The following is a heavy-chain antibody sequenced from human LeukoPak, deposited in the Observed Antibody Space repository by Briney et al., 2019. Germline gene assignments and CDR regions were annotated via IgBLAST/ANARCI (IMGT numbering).Heavy chain of an antibody. CDR2: INPNSGGT. J-gene: IGHJ4*02. V-gene: IGHV1-2*02. CDR1: GYTFTGYY. Sequence: ASVKVSCKASGYTFTGYYMYWVRQAPGQGLEWMGWINPNSGGTGYAQKFQGRVTMTRDTSISTAYMELSRLTSDDTAVYYCARDDPNLPFDHWGQGTLVTVSS. CDR3: ARDDPNLPFDH.